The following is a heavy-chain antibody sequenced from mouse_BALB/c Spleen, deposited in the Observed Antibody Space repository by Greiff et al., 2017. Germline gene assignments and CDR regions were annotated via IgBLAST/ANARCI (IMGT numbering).Heavy chain of an antibody. V-gene: IGHV1-5*01. CDR3: TREGGYYGSSYGGFAY. D-gene: IGHD1-1*01. CDR2: IYPGNSDT. J-gene: IGHJ3*01. Sequence: EVQLQQSGTVLARPGASVKMSCKASGYSFTSYWMHWVKQRPGQGLEWIGAIYPGNSDTSYNQKFKGKAKLTAVTSASTAYMELSSLTNEDSAVYYCTREGGYYGSSYGGFAYWGQGTLVTVSA. CDR1: GYSFTSYW.